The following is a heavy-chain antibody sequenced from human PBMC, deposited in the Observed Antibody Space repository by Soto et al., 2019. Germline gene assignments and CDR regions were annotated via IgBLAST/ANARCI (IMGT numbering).Heavy chain of an antibody. J-gene: IGHJ5*02. CDR3: ARSGRSGLRWLDFFDP. D-gene: IGHD4-17*01. Sequence: GDSLKISCKASGYTFTNYWIVWVRQVPGKGLEWMGLIYPGDSDTRYNPSFQGQVTISADKSTSAAYLQWNSLMASDTAIYYCARSGRSGLRWLDFFDPWGQGTLVNVSS. V-gene: IGHV5-51*01. CDR1: GYTFTNYW. CDR2: IYPGDSDT.